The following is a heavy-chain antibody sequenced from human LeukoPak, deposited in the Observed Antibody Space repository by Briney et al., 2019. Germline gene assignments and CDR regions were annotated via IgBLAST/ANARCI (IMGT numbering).Heavy chain of an antibody. CDR1: GFTFGDYA. Sequence: GSLRLSCTASGFTFGDYAMSWVRQAPGKGLEWIGEINHSGSTNYNPSLKSRVTISVDTSKNQFSLKLSSVTAADTAVYYCARGRSSNYYYYYMDVWGKGTTVTVSS. D-gene: IGHD2-2*01. V-gene: IGHV4-34*01. J-gene: IGHJ6*03. CDR3: ARGRSSNYYYYYMDV. CDR2: INHSGST.